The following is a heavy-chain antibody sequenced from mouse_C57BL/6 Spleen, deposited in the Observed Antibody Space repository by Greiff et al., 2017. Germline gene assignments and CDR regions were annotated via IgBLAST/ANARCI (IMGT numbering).Heavy chain of an antibody. Sequence: EVMLVESGGGLVPPGGSMKLSCVASGFTFSNYWMNWVRQSPETGLEWVAQIRLKSDNYATHYAESVKGRFTISRDDSKSSVYLQMNNLRAEDTGIYYCTWYFDVWGTGTTVTVSS. CDR3: TWYFDV. CDR2: IRLKSDNYAT. V-gene: IGHV6-3*01. CDR1: GFTFSNYW. J-gene: IGHJ1*03.